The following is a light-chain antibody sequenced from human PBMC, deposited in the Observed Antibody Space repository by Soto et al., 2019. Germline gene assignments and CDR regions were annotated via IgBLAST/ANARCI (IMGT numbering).Light chain of an antibody. CDR2: EVS. Sequence: QSVLTQPPSVSGSPGQSVTISCTGTSSDIGTYNRVSWYQQTPGTAPKLIIFEVSLRPSGVPDRFSGSKSGNTASLTISGLQAEDEADYYCSSYTTRSSFDVFGAGTKLTVL. J-gene: IGLJ1*01. CDR1: SSDIGTYNR. CDR3: SSYTTRSSFDV. V-gene: IGLV2-18*02.